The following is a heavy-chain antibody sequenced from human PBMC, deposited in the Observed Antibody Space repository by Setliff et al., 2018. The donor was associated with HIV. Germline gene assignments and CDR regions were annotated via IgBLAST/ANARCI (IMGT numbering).Heavy chain of an antibody. CDR1: GYSISSGYY. Sequence: ETLSLTCTVSGYSISSGYYWGWIRQPPGKGLEWIGSIYHSGITYYNSSLKSRVTISVDTSKNQFSLHLTSVTAADTAVYYCVRLGYSGSLVGAFDIWGQGTMVTVSS. CDR3: VRLGYSGSLVGAFDI. V-gene: IGHV4-38-2*02. CDR2: IYHSGIT. J-gene: IGHJ3*02. D-gene: IGHD1-26*01.